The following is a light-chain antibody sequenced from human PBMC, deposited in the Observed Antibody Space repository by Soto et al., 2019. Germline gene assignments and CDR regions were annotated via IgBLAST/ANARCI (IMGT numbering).Light chain of an antibody. CDR1: SSNIGAPYD. CDR3: QSYDTSLSSWV. J-gene: IGLJ3*02. V-gene: IGLV1-40*01. Sequence: QSVLTQPASVSGAPGQRVTISCTGSSSNIGAPYDVHWYQQVPGTAPKVLIYGNNNRPSGVPDRFSGSKSGTSASLAITGLQAEDEADYYCQSYDTSLSSWVFGGGTKLTVL. CDR2: GNN.